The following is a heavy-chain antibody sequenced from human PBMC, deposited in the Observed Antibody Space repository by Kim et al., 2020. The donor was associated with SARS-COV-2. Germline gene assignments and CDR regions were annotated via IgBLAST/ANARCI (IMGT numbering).Heavy chain of an antibody. Sequence: GASLKISCKGSGYSFTSYWIGWVRQMPGKGLEWMGIIYPGDSDTRYSPSFQGQVTISADKSISTAYLQWSSLKASDTAMYYCARAAIAGDIVATTRTYYYYGMDVWGQGTTVTVSS. J-gene: IGHJ6*02. V-gene: IGHV5-51*01. CDR2: IYPGDSDT. CDR3: ARAAIAGDIVATTRTYYYYGMDV. CDR1: GYSFTSYW. D-gene: IGHD5-12*01.